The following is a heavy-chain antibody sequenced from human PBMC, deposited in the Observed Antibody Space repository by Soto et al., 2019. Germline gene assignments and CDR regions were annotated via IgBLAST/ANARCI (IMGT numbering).Heavy chain of an antibody. J-gene: IGHJ3*02. V-gene: IGHV1-2*02. CDR3: ARARIPDAFDI. CDR1: RDTFTGYD. CDR2: INPNSGGP. Sequence: QVHLVQSGAEVKKPGAAVTVSCKASRDTFTGYDMHWVRQAPGQGLEWMGWINPNSGGPNYAQKFQGRVTLTRDTSISTVYMELSRLRSDDTAVYYCARARIPDAFDIWGQGTMVTVSS.